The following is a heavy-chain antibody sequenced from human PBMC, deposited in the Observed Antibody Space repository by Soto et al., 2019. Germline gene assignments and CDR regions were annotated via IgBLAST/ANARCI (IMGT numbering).Heavy chain of an antibody. D-gene: IGHD3-10*01. Sequence: QVPLPASRPGLVKPSDTLSLTCAVSGYSISSSNWWGWIRQPPGKGLEWIGYIYYSGSTSYTPFLKSRVSMSVDTSKTQFSLTLSSVPAVDTGVYYCARINPGAGHDYEMDVWGQGTRVTVSS. CDR3: ARINPGAGHDYEMDV. CDR2: IYYSGST. V-gene: IGHV4-28*01. J-gene: IGHJ6*01. CDR1: GYSISSSNW.